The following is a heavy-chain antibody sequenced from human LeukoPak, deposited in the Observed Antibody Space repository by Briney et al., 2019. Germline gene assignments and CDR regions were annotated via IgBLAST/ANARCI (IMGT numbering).Heavy chain of an antibody. CDR1: GGSISTNNW. V-gene: IGHV4-4*03. CDR3: ARSRIAAGAPSFDS. CDR2: IHHSGST. J-gene: IGHJ4*02. Sequence: PETPSVTCAVSGGSISTNNWWSWVRQSPGKRLEWFGEIHHSGSTNYNPSLKTRVTMSVDKSRNQFSLRLSSVTAADTAVYYCARSRIAAGAPSFDSWGQGTLVTVSS. D-gene: IGHD6-13*01.